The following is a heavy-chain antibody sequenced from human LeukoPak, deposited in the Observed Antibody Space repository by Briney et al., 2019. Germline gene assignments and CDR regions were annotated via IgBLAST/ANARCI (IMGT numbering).Heavy chain of an antibody. CDR2: IFDTGRT. V-gene: IGHV3-53*01. CDR1: GFTVSDTY. J-gene: IGHJ4*02. Sequence: GVSLRLSCAASGFTVSDTYMSWVRQAAGKGWEWVSSIFDTGRTTYGDSVKGRFTVSRDTYKNTLFLQMKSLRADDTAVYYCAGATKWLAHDFWGQGTLVTVSS. D-gene: IGHD6-19*01. CDR3: AGATKWLAHDF.